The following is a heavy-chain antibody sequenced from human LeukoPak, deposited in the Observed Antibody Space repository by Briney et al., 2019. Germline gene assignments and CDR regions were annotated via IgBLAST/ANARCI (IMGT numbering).Heavy chain of an antibody. CDR1: GGTFSSYA. CDR2: IIPIFGTA. CDR3: ARDPLGIAAAGTWFDP. J-gene: IGHJ5*02. V-gene: IGHV1-69*13. Sequence: GASVKVSCKASGGTFSSYAISWVRQAPGQGLDWMGGIIPIFGTANYAQKFQGRVTITADESTSTAYMGLSSLRSEDTAVYYCARDPLGIAAAGTWFDPWGQGTLVTVSS. D-gene: IGHD6-13*01.